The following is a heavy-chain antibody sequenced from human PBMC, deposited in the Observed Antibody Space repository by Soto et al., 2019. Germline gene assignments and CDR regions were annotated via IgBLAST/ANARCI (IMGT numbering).Heavy chain of an antibody. CDR3: AKDQEIWERWELPGGAFDI. V-gene: IGHV1-2*04. CDR1: GYTFTGYY. Sequence: ASVKVSCKASGYTFTGYYMHWVRQAPGQGLEWMGWINPNSGGTNYAQKFQGWVTMTRDTSISTAYMELSRLRSDDTAVYYCAKDQEIWERWELPGGAFDIWGQGTMVTVSS. CDR2: INPNSGGT. D-gene: IGHD1-26*01. J-gene: IGHJ3*02.